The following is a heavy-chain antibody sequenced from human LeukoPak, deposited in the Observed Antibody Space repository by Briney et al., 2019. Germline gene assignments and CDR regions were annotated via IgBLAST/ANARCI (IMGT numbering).Heavy chain of an antibody. V-gene: IGHV3-21*01. Sequence: PGGSLRLSCAASGFTFSSYSMNWVRQAPGKGLEGVSSISSSSTYIYYADSVKGRFTISRDNAKNSLHLQMNSLRAEDTAVYYCARNRYGSSLDAFDIWGQGTVVTVSS. CDR1: GFTFSSYS. D-gene: IGHD6-13*01. J-gene: IGHJ3*02. CDR3: ARNRYGSSLDAFDI. CDR2: ISSSSTYI.